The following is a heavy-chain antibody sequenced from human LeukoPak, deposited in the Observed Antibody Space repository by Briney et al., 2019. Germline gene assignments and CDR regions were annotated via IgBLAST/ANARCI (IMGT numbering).Heavy chain of an antibody. Sequence: SQALSLTCAISGDSVSSNSAAWNWIRQSPSRGLEWLGRTYYRSKWYNDYAVSVKSRITINPDTSKNQFSLQLNSVTPEDTAVYYCARVDTAMVTATFDPWGQGTLVTVSS. D-gene: IGHD5-18*01. J-gene: IGHJ5*02. CDR2: TYYRSKWYN. CDR1: GDSVSSNSAA. V-gene: IGHV6-1*01. CDR3: ARVDTAMVTATFDP.